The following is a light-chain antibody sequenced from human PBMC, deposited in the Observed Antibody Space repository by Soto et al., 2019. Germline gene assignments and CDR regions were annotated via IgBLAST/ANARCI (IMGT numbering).Light chain of an antibody. V-gene: IGLV2-14*01. Sequence: QSVLTQPPSASGTPGQRVTISCSGSSSNIGSNYVYWYQQLPGTAPKLMIYDVSNRPSGVSNRFSGSKSGNTASLTISGLQVEDEADYYCSSYTSSSTPFYVFGTGTKVTVL. CDR1: SSNIGSNY. CDR2: DVS. CDR3: SSYTSSSTPFYV. J-gene: IGLJ1*01.